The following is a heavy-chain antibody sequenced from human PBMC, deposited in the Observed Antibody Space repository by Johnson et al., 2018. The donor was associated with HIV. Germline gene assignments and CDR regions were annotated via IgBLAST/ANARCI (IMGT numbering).Heavy chain of an antibody. CDR3: TTGVDTAMYAFDI. Sequence: MQLVESGGGLVKPGGSLRLSCAASGFTFKDYYMNWVRQTPGKGLEWVSHISSSGSTKYYADSVKGRFTISRDNSKNTLYLQMNSLRAEDTAVYYCTTGVDTAMYAFDIWGQGTMVTVSS. CDR2: ISSSGSTK. V-gene: IGHV3-11*04. CDR1: GFTFKDYY. D-gene: IGHD5-18*01. J-gene: IGHJ3*02.